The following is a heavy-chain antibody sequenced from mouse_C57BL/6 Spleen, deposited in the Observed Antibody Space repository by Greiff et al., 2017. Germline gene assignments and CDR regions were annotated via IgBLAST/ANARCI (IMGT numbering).Heavy chain of an antibody. V-gene: IGHV1-15*01. J-gene: IGHJ3*01. CDR2: IDPETGGT. CDR3: TRRSWDSFAY. CDR1: GYTFTDYE. D-gene: IGHD4-1*01. Sequence: VQLQQSGAELVRPGASVTLSCKASGYTFTDYEMHWVKQTPVHGLEWIGAIDPETGGTAYNQKFKGKAILTADKSSSTAYMELRSLTSEDSAVYYCTRRSWDSFAYWGQGTLVTVSA.